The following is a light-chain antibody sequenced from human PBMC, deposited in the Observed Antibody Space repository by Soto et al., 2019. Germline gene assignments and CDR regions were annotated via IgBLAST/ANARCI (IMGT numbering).Light chain of an antibody. CDR1: YSDIGDYNY. J-gene: IGLJ2*01. CDR3: SSYSGTNSNVI. V-gene: IGLV2-8*01. Sequence: QSALTQPPSASGSPGQSVTISCAGTYSDIGDYNYVSWYQQHPGKVPKLIIYEVTQRPSGVPDRFSGSKSGYTAPLTVSDLQPADEAVYYCSSYSGTNSNVIFGGGTKVTVL. CDR2: EVT.